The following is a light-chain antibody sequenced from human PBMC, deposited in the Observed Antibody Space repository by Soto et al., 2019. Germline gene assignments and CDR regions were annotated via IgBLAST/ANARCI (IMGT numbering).Light chain of an antibody. CDR3: SSYTSSSTLGV. Sequence: QSALTQPASVSGSPGQSITISCTGTSGDVGGYNYVSWYQQHPGKAPKLLIYDVSYRPSGVSNRFSGSKSGNTASLTISGLQAADEADYYCSSYTSSSTLGVFGGGTKRTVV. CDR1: SGDVGGYNY. CDR2: DVS. J-gene: IGLJ2*01. V-gene: IGLV2-14*01.